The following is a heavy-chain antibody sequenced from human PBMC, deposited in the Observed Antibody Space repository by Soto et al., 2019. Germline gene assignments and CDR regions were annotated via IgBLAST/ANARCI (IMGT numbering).Heavy chain of an antibody. Sequence: QVQLVQSGAEVKKPGASVKVSCKASGYTFTSYAIHWVRQAPGQRLEWMGWINAGNGNTKYSQKFQDRVTITRDTSASTAYMRRSSLRSEDTAVYCARDLGGWPDYWGQGTLVTVSS. V-gene: IGHV1-3*01. CDR1: GYTFTSYA. D-gene: IGHD6-19*01. J-gene: IGHJ4*02. CDR2: INAGNGNT. CDR3: ARDLGGWPDY.